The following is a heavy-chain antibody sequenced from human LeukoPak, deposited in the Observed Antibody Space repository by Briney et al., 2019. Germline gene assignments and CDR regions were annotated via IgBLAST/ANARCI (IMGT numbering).Heavy chain of an antibody. CDR3: ARDKRWAPRGYMDV. Sequence: GGSLRLSCAASGFTFSGSAMHCVRQASGKGLEWVGRIRSKANSYATAYAASVKGRFTISRDDSKNTAYLQMNSLRAEDTAVYYCARDKRWAPRGYMDVWGKGTTVTVSS. CDR2: IRSKANSYAT. D-gene: IGHD3-10*01. J-gene: IGHJ6*03. V-gene: IGHV3-73*01. CDR1: GFTFSGSA.